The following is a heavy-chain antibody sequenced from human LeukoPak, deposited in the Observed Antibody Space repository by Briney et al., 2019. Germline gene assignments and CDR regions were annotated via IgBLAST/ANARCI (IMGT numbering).Heavy chain of an antibody. D-gene: IGHD3-10*01. CDR2: TSYDGRNE. CDR3: F. CDR1: GFTFNEHA. J-gene: IGHJ4*02. Sequence: GGSLRLSCVGSGFTFNEHAMHWVRQAPGKGLEWVAVTSYDGRNEYHADSVKGRFSLRTEDTAVYYCAREAPMVRGVRRRYFDFWGQGTLVTVSS. V-gene: IGHV3-30*04.